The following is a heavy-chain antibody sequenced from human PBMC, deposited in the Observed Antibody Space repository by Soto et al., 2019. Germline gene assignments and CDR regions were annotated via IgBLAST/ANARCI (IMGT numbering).Heavy chain of an antibody. V-gene: IGHV3-23*01. CDR2: ISGSGDST. J-gene: IGHJ4*02. Sequence: EVQLLESGGGLVQPGGSLRLSCAASGFTFSSYAMSWVRQAPGKRLEGVSAISGSGDSTYDADSVKGRFTISRDNSKNTLYLQMNSLRAEDTAVYYCAKGIYSYGYNSFDYWSQGTLVTVSS. CDR1: GFTFSSYA. D-gene: IGHD5-18*01. CDR3: AKGIYSYGYNSFDY.